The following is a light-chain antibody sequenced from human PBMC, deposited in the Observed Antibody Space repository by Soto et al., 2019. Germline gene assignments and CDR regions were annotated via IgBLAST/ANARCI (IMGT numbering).Light chain of an antibody. CDR2: EVS. CDR3: SSLEV. V-gene: IGLV2-8*01. CDR1: SSDVGGYNY. J-gene: IGLJ2*01. Sequence: QSALTQPPSASGSPGQSVNISCTGTSSDVGGYNYVSWYQQHPGKAPKLMIYEVSKRPSGVPDRFSGSKSGNTASLTVSGLQAEDEAGYYFSSLEVFGGGTKLTVL.